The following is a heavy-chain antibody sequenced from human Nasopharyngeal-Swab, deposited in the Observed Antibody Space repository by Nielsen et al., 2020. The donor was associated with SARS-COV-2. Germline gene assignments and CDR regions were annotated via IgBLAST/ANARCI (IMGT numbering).Heavy chain of an antibody. D-gene: IGHD3-10*01. J-gene: IGHJ6*02. CDR2: IDPSDSYS. CDR1: GYSFSSYW. Sequence: GESLKISCKGSGYSFSSYWISWVRQTPGKGLEWMGIIDPSDSYSNYSPSFQGHVTISVDKSLSTAFLQWSSLKASDTAVYYCARRSFYYGSGTVRGMDVWGQGTTVTVSS. CDR3: ARRSFYYGSGTVRGMDV. V-gene: IGHV5-10-1*01.